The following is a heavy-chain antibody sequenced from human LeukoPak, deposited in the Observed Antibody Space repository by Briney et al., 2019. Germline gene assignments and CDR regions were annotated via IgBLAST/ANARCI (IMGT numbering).Heavy chain of an antibody. CDR3: ARGQQQLELGAFDI. V-gene: IGHV3-30*04. Sequence: GGSLRLSCAASGFTFSSYAMHWVRQAPGKGLEWVAVISYDGSNKYYADSVKGRFTISRDNSKNTLYLQMNSLRAEDTAVYYCARGQQQLELGAFDIWGQGTMVTVSS. D-gene: IGHD6-13*01. J-gene: IGHJ3*02. CDR2: ISYDGSNK. CDR1: GFTFSSYA.